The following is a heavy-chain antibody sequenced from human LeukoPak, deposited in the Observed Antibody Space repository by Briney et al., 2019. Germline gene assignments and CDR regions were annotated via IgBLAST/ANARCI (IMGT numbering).Heavy chain of an antibody. D-gene: IGHD3-22*01. CDR3: ARPYDSSLYYFDY. CDR2: IYYSGST. V-gene: IGHV4-39*01. J-gene: IGHJ4*02. Sequence: SETLSLTCTVSGGSISSSSYYWGWIRQPPGKGLKWIGSIYYSGSTYYNPSLKSRVTISVDTSKNQFSLKLSSVTAADTAVYYCARPYDSSLYYFDYWGQGTLVTVSS. CDR1: GGSISSSSYY.